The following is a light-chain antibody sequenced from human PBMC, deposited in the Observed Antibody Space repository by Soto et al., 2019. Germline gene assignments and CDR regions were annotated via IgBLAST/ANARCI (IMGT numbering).Light chain of an antibody. CDR1: QSISSS. Sequence: DIQMTQSPSSLSASVGDRVTITCRASQSISSSLNWYQQKPGKAPKLLIYAASSLQSGVPSRFSGSVSGTDFTLTISSLQPEDFATYYCQQSYSTPDTFGKGTKLEIK. CDR2: AAS. J-gene: IGKJ2*01. V-gene: IGKV1-39*01. CDR3: QQSYSTPDT.